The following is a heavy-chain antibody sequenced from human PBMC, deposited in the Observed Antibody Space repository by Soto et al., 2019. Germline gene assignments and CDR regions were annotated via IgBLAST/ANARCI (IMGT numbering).Heavy chain of an antibody. D-gene: IGHD4-17*01. CDR1: RFTFSDYY. Sequence: GSLRLSCAASRFTFSDYYMSWIRQAPGKGLESVSYISGSSTYTYYADSVRGRSTISRDNAKNSLYLQMNSLRAEDTAIYYCARSRYGDFLDYWGQGTLVTVSS. V-gene: IGHV3-11*06. J-gene: IGHJ4*02. CDR3: ARSRYGDFLDY. CDR2: ISGSSTYT.